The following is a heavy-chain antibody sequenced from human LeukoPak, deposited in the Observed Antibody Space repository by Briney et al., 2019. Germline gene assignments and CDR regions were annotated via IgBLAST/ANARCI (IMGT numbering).Heavy chain of an antibody. CDR2: ISGSGGST. CDR1: GFTFSSYA. CDR3: AKDWVSGSYSY. J-gene: IGHJ4*02. D-gene: IGHD1-26*01. Sequence: GGSLRLPCAASGFTFSSYAMSWVRQAPGKGLEWVSAISGSGGSTYYADSVKGRFTISRDNSKNTLYLQMNSLRAEDTAVYYCAKDWVSGSYSYWGQGTLVTVSS. V-gene: IGHV3-23*01.